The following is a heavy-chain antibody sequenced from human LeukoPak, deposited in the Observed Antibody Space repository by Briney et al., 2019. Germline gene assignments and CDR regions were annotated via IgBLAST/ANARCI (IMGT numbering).Heavy chain of an antibody. CDR3: ARDLGDYHGMDV. Sequence: GGSLRLSCAASGFSFSIYSMNWVRQAPGEGPEWGSYISGSGDSKYYADSVQGRFTISRDNAKNSLFLQMNSLRDEDTAVYYCARDLGDYHGMDVWGQGTTVTVSS. J-gene: IGHJ6*02. CDR2: ISGSGDSK. D-gene: IGHD3-16*01. V-gene: IGHV3-48*02. CDR1: GFSFSIYS.